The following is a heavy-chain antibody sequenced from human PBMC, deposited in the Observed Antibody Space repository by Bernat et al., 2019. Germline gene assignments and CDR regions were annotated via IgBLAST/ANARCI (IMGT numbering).Heavy chain of an antibody. J-gene: IGHJ5*02. CDR1: GFSLSTSGMR. V-gene: IGHV2-70*04. Sequence: VTLKESGPSLVKPTQTLTLTCTFSGFSLSTSGMRVSWIRQPPGKALEWLARIDWDDDKFYSTSLKTRLTISKDTSKNQVVLTMTNMDPVDTATYYCAPFGSYMGFDPWGQGTLVTVSS. D-gene: IGHD1-26*01. CDR3: APFGSYMGFDP. CDR2: IDWDDDK.